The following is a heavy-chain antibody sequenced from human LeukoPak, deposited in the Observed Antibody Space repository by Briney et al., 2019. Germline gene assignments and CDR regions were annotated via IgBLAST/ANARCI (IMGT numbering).Heavy chain of an antibody. CDR1: GYTFGNYW. CDR2: INNDGTVK. J-gene: IGHJ1*01. Sequence: TGGSLRLSCAASGYTFGNYWMNWVRQAPGKGLEWVAIINNDGTVKNYVDSVNGRFTISRDNAENSLSLQMNSLRAEDTAVYYCATDIVAARVFQYWGQGTLVTVSS. V-gene: IGHV3-7*01. CDR3: ATDIVAARVFQY. D-gene: IGHD5-12*01.